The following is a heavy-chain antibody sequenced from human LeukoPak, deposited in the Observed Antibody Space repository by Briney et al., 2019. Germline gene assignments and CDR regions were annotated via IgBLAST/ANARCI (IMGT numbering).Heavy chain of an antibody. V-gene: IGHV3-74*01. CDR2: INTDVSST. CDR1: GFTLSSYW. CDR3: ARGDYDFWSGPNNYDY. J-gene: IGHJ4*02. Sequence: GGALRLSCAASGFTLSSYWMYWVRQAPGKGLGWVSRINTDVSSTSYADSVKGRSTISRENDKNTLYLKMNSLRAEDTAVYYCARGDYDFWSGPNNYDYWGQGILVPVSS. D-gene: IGHD3-3*01.